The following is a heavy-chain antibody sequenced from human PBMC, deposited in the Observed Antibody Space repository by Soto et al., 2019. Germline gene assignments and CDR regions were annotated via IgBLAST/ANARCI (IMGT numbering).Heavy chain of an antibody. Sequence: SETLSLTCAVYGGSFSGYYWTWIRQPPGTGLEWIGEINHSGSTNYNPSLKSRVTISVDRSKNQFSLKLTSLTAADTAVYYCARGRGCSSSTCYEDNWGQGTLVTVSS. V-gene: IGHV4-34*01. J-gene: IGHJ4*02. CDR3: ARGRGCSSSTCYEDN. D-gene: IGHD2-2*01. CDR1: GGSFSGYY. CDR2: INHSGST.